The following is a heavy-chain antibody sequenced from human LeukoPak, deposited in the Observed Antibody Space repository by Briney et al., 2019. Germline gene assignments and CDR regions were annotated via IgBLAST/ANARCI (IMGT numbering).Heavy chain of an antibody. CDR1: GGTFSSYA. CDR2: IIPIFGTA. J-gene: IGHJ4*02. CDR3: ARSSSPLDGSGSYLDY. Sequence: VASVKVSCKASGGTFSSYAISWVRQAPGQGLEWMGGIIPIFGTANYAQKFQGRVTITTDESTSTAYMELSSLRSEDTAVYYCARSSSPLDGSGSYLDYWGQGTLVTVSS. V-gene: IGHV1-69*05. D-gene: IGHD3-10*01.